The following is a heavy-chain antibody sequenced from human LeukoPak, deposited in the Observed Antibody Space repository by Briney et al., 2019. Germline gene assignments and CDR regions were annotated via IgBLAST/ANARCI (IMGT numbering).Heavy chain of an antibody. D-gene: IGHD5-18*01. CDR3: ARGGYSYGYRY. J-gene: IGHJ4*02. CDR1: GFTFSDYY. CDR2: IKQDGSEK. V-gene: IGHV3-7*01. Sequence: GGSLRLSCAASGFTFSDYYMNWIRQAPGKGLEWVANIKQDGSEKYYVDSVKGRFTISRDNAKNSLYLQMNSLRAEDTAVYYCARGGYSYGYRYWGQGTLVTVSS.